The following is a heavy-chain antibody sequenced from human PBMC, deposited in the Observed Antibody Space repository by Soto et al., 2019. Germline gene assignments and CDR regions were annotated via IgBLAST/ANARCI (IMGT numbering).Heavy chain of an antibody. CDR1: GGTFGNSA. D-gene: IGHD2-15*01. V-gene: IGHV1-69*12. CDR3: AGDKDRQQLGGNYFYGIDV. CDR2: IIPIFSTP. J-gene: IGHJ6*02. Sequence: QVQLVQSGAEVKKPGSSVTVSCKASGGTFGNSAISWVRQAPGQGLEWMGGIIPIFSTPDYAQKFQGRVTITADESTTTAYMELTSLKSEDTAVYYCAGDKDRQQLGGNYFYGIDVWGQGTTVTVSS.